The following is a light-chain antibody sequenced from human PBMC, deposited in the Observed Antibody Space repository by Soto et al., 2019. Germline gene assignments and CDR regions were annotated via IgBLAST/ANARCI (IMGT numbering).Light chain of an antibody. CDR2: SNN. V-gene: IGLV1-44*01. CDR1: SSNIGRNP. Sequence: QSVLTQPPSGSGTPGQRVTISCSGSSSNIGRNPVNWYQQLPGTAPKLLIYSNNQRPSGVPDRFSGSKSGTSASLAISGLQTEDETDYYCAAWDDSLTAAVFGGGTKVTVL. J-gene: IGLJ3*02. CDR3: AAWDDSLTAAV.